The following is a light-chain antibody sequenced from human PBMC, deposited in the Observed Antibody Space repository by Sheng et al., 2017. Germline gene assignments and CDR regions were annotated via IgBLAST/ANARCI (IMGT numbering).Light chain of an antibody. V-gene: IGLV1-40*01. Sequence: QSVLTQPPSVSGAPGQRVTISCTGSGSNIGAGYDVHWYQQLRGTAPKLLIYGDSRRPSGVPDRFSGSKSGASASLAITGLQAEDEADYYCQSYDSRLSGSKVFGGGTKLTVL. CDR1: GSNIGAGYD. CDR3: QSYDSRLSGSKV. J-gene: IGLJ3*02. CDR2: GDS.